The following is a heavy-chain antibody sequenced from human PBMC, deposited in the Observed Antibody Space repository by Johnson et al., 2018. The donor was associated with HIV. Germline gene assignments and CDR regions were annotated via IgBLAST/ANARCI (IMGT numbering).Heavy chain of an antibody. CDR3: TRNDGLRLGELSSDAFDI. CDR1: GFTFSNAW. Sequence: VQLVESGGGLVKPGGSLRLSCAASGFTFSNAWMSWVRQAPGKGLEWVGRIKSKANSYATAYAASVKGRFTISRDDSKNTAYLQMNSLKTEDTAVYYCTRNDGLRLGELSSDAFDIWGQGTMVTVSS. D-gene: IGHD3-16*02. CDR2: IKSKANSYAT. V-gene: IGHV3-73*01. J-gene: IGHJ3*02.